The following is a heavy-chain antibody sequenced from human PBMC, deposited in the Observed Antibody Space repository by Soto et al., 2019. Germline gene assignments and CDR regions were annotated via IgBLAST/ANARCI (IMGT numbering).Heavy chain of an antibody. D-gene: IGHD2-2*01. Sequence: SETLSLTCAVYGGSFSGYYWSWIRQPPGKGLEWIGEINHSGSTNYNPSLKSRVTISVDTSKNQFSLKLSSVTAADTAVYYCARGGGVPAARPESYYYGMDVWGQGTTVT. V-gene: IGHV4-34*01. CDR1: GGSFSGYY. CDR3: ARGGGVPAARPESYYYGMDV. J-gene: IGHJ6*02. CDR2: INHSGST.